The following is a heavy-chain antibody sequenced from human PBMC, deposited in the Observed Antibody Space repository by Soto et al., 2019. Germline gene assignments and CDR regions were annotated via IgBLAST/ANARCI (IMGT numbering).Heavy chain of an antibody. CDR3: ARGATVTQFDY. V-gene: IGHV4-61*01. CDR2: GSYSGTT. CDR1: GFSVSSGSFY. D-gene: IGHD4-17*01. Sequence: ETLSLTCTVSGFSVSSGSFYWAWIRQPPGKGLEWIGFGSYSGTTNYKPSLKSRVTISVDTSRSQISLKVSSLTAADTAVYYCARGATVTQFDYWGRGTLVTVSS. J-gene: IGHJ4*02.